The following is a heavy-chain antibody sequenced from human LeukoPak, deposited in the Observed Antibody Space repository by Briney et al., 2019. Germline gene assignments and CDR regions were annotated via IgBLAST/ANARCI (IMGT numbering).Heavy chain of an antibody. CDR1: GGTFSRYA. CDR2: IIPIFGTA. J-gene: IGHJ4*02. CDR3: ARSHIVVVTGNYYFDY. D-gene: IGHD2-21*02. V-gene: IGHV1-69*05. Sequence: ASVKVSCKASGGTFSRYAISWVRQAPGQGLEWMGRIIPIFGTANYAQKFQGRVTITTDESTSTAYMELSSLRSEDTAVYYCARSHIVVVTGNYYFDYWGQGTLVTVSS.